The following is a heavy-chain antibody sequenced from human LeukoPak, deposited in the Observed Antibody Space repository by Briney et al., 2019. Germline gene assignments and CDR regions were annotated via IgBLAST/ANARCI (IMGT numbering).Heavy chain of an antibody. CDR1: GYTFTSYD. Sequence: GASVKVSCKASGYTFTSYDINWVRQATGQGLEWMGWINPNSGGTNYAQKFQGRVTMTRDTSISTAYMELSRLRSDDTVVYYCARGTFEGRFDYWGQGTLVTVSS. CDR3: ARGTFEGRFDY. D-gene: IGHD1-1*01. CDR2: INPNSGGT. V-gene: IGHV1-2*02. J-gene: IGHJ4*02.